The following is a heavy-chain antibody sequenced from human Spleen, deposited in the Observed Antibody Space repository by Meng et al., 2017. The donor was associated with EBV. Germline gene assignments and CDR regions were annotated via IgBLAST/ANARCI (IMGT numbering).Heavy chain of an antibody. Sequence: QVQLVQVGAEVKKPGASVKVSCNTSGYTFSGYYIHWVRQAPGHGLEWMGRINPRSGGTNYAQKFQGRVTMTRDTSITTAYMDLSRLRSDDTAVYFCVRDTAMVNWLEFWGRGTLVTVSS. V-gene: IGHV1-2*06. CDR1: GYTFSGYY. CDR3: VRDTAMVNWLEF. D-gene: IGHD5-18*01. J-gene: IGHJ5*01. CDR2: INPRSGGT.